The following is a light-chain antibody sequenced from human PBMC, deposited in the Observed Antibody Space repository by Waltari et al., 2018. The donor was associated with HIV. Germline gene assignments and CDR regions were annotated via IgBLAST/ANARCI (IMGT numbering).Light chain of an antibody. CDR1: SGHSNYD. V-gene: IGLV4-69*01. Sequence: QLVLTQSPSASLGASAKFTCTLTSGHSNYDIAWPQQQPEKGPRYMMKLNSDGSHSKGDGIPDRFSGSSSGAERYLTISSLQSEDEADYYCQTWDTGIRVFGGGTKLTVL. J-gene: IGLJ3*02. CDR2: LNSDGSH. CDR3: QTWDTGIRV.